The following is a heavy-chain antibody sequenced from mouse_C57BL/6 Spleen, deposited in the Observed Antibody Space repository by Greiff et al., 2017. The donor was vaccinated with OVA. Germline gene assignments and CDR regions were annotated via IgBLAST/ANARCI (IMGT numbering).Heavy chain of an antibody. V-gene: IGHV1-55*01. CDR3: ARCLITTGDYVDD. Sequence: VQLQQPGAELVKPGASVKMSCKASGYTFTSYWLTWVKQRPGQGLEWIGDLYPGSGSTNYNEKFKSKATLTVDTSSSTAYMQLSSLTSEDSAVYYWARCLITTGDYVDDWGQGTTLTVSS. D-gene: IGHD1-1*01. CDR2: LYPGSGST. J-gene: IGHJ2*01. CDR1: GYTFTSYW.